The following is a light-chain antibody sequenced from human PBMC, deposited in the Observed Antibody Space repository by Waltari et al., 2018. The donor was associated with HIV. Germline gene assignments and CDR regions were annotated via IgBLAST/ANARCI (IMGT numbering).Light chain of an antibody. Sequence: QTVVTQEPSFAVSFGGTVTFCCGLSSGSVSTINYPSWFQQTPGQAPRALIYDTNARSSGVPDRFSCSVLGNKAAFTLSGAQADDESDYYCMMYVGSGIRVFGGGTKLTVL. V-gene: IGLV8-61*01. CDR2: DTN. CDR3: MMYVGSGIRV. J-gene: IGLJ3*02. CDR1: SGSVSTINY.